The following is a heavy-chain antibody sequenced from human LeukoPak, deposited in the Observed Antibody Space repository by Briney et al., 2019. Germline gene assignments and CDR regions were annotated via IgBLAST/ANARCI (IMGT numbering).Heavy chain of an antibody. CDR1: GFTFSSYA. J-gene: IGHJ6*02. CDR2: ISGSGGST. CDR3: AKLDYPSYYYGMDV. D-gene: IGHD4-11*01. V-gene: IGHV3-23*01. Sequence: PGGSLRLSCAASGFTFSSYAMSWVRQAPGKGLEWVSAISGSGGSTYYADSVKGRFTISRDNSKNTLYLQMNSLRAEDTAVYYCAKLDYPSYYYGMDVWGQGTTVTVSS.